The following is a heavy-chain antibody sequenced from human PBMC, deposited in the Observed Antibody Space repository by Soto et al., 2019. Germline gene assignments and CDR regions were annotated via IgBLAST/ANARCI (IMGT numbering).Heavy chain of an antibody. Sequence: PSETLSLTCSVSGYSIDRGYYWGWIRQAPGKGLEWIGYIYYSGSTTYNPSLKSRVTISVDTSKNQFSLKLSSVTAADTAVYYCARDQWFGEFPHYYGMDVWGQGTTVTVSS. D-gene: IGHD3-10*01. CDR2: IYYSGST. CDR1: GYSIDRGYY. V-gene: IGHV4-59*01. CDR3: ARDQWFGEFPHYYGMDV. J-gene: IGHJ6*02.